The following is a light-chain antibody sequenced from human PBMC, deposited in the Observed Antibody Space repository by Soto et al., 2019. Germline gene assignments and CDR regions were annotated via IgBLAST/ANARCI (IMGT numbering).Light chain of an antibody. V-gene: IGLV2-23*02. CDR1: SSDVGSYDL. CDR2: EVS. J-gene: IGLJ2*01. CDR3: CSYATTTL. Sequence: QSALTQPASVSGSPGQSITFSCTGTSSDVGSYDLVSWYQQHPGNAPKLMIYEVSKRPSGVSDRFSGSKSGNTASLTISGLQADDEADYYCCSYATTTLFGGGTKLTVL.